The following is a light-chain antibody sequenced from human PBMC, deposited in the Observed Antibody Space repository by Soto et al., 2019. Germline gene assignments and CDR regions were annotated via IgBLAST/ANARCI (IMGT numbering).Light chain of an antibody. CDR2: EGS. CDR3: SSYAGTTTSRGVV. J-gene: IGLJ2*01. CDR1: RSDVGSYKL. Sequence: QSVLTQPASVSGSPGQSITISCTGTRSDVGSYKLVSWYQQHPDKAPKLMIYEGSKRPSGVSNRFSGSQSGNTASLTISELQAEDEADYYCSSYAGTTTSRGVVFGGGTKLTVL. V-gene: IGLV2-23*01.